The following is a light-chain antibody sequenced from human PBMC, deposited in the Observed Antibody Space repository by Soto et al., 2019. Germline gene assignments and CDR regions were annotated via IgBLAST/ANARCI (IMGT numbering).Light chain of an antibody. Sequence: EIVLTQSPGTLSLSPGERATLSCRAGQSVSSSYLAWYQQKPGQAPRLLIYGASSRATGIPDRFSGSGSGTDFTLTISRLEPEDFAVYYCQQYGSLPFTFGPGTKVDIK. CDR3: QQYGSLPFT. CDR1: QSVSSSY. J-gene: IGKJ3*01. V-gene: IGKV3-20*01. CDR2: GAS.